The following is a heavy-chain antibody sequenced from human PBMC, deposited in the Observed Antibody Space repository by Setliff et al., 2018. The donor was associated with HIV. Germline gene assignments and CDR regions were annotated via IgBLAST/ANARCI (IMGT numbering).Heavy chain of an antibody. CDR1: GFTFSSDW. CDR3: VRSYCGGDCYD. J-gene: IGHJ4*02. CDR2: INNEGGTT. Sequence: GGSLRLSCAASGFTFSSDWMHWVRQAPGKEPVWVSRINNEGGTTNYADSVKGRFTISRDNAKNTLYLQMDSLRGEDTAVYYCVRSYCGGDCYDWGQGTLVTVSS. V-gene: IGHV3-74*01. D-gene: IGHD2-21*01.